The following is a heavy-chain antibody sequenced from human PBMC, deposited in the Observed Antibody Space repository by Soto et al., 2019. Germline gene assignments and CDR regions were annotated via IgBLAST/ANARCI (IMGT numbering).Heavy chain of an antibody. J-gene: IGHJ4*02. CDR1: GFPFSGYA. CDR2: ISSSGGST. D-gene: IGHD3-10*01. V-gene: IGHV3-23*01. Sequence: GVPQRLCWAASGFPFSGYAMSWVRPAPGKGLEWVSAISSSGGSTYYADSVKGRFTISRDNSKNTLYLQMNSLRAEDTALYYCAKGQWFGELLHWGQGTLVPVSS. CDR3: AKGQWFGELLH.